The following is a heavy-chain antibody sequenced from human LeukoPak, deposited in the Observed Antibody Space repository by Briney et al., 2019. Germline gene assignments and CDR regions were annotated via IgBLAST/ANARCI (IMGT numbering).Heavy chain of an antibody. D-gene: IGHD6-13*01. CDR2: INYSGNT. CDR1: GGSISSYY. Sequence: PSETLSLTCTVSGGSISSYYWSWIRQPPGKGLEWIGYINYSGNTDYNPSLKSRVTISVDMSKNQFSLQLNSVTAEDSAVYYCARSAGGTVDYWGRGTLVTVSS. V-gene: IGHV4-59*12. J-gene: IGHJ4*02. CDR3: ARSAGGTVDY.